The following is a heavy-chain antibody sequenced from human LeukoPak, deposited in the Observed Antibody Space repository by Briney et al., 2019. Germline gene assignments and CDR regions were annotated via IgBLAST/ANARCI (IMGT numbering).Heavy chain of an antibody. D-gene: IGHD5-18*01. Sequence: ASVKVSCKAAGYTFSSYDINWVRQAPGQGLEWMGWMNPSSGNTGYTQKFQGRVTMTRDTSISTAYMELSSLRSEDTALYYCARMRGYTYEYWYLDLWGRGNLVTVSS. V-gene: IGHV1-8*01. CDR2: MNPSSGNT. CDR3: ARMRGYTYEYWYLDL. J-gene: IGHJ2*01. CDR1: GYTFSSYD.